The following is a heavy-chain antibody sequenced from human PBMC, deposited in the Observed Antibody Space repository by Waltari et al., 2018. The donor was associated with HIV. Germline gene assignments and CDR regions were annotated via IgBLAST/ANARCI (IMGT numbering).Heavy chain of an antibody. CDR3: AKVGRGWFGELAS. V-gene: IGHV3-9*01. D-gene: IGHD3-10*01. Sequence: EVQLVESGGGLIQPGRSLRLSCAASGFTFADYAMHWVRQAPGKGLEWVSGISWNSGTIVYAKSVKGRFTISRDNANGSLYLQMKSLRPEDTAFYFCAKVGRGWFGELASWGRGTLVTVSS. CDR2: ISWNSGTI. J-gene: IGHJ5*02. CDR1: GFTFADYA.